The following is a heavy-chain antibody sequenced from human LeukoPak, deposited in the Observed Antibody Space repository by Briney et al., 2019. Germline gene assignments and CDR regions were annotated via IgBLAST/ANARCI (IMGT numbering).Heavy chain of an antibody. D-gene: IGHD6-13*01. CDR2: ISGYNGNT. CDR3: ARAPMVLSSWPSFDY. V-gene: IGHV1-18*03. CDR1: GYTFTSYG. J-gene: IGHJ4*02. Sequence: GASVKVSCKASGYTFTSYGITWVRQAPGQGLEGMGWISGYNGNTNYAQKFQGRVTMTTDTSTSTVYMELRSLSSDDMAVYYCARAPMVLSSWPSFDYWGQGTLVTVSS.